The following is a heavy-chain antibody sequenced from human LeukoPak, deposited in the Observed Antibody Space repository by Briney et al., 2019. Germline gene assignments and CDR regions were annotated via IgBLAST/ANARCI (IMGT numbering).Heavy chain of an antibody. V-gene: IGHV3-48*03. D-gene: IGHD3-3*01. CDR3: ARDRYYDFWSGSMIY. Sequence: GGSLRLSCAASGFTFSSYEMNWVRQAPGKGLEWVSYISSSGSTIYYADSVKGRFTISRDNARNSLYLQMNSLRAEDTAVYYCARDRYYDFWSGSMIYWGQGTLVTVSS. J-gene: IGHJ4*02. CDR2: ISSSGSTI. CDR1: GFTFSSYE.